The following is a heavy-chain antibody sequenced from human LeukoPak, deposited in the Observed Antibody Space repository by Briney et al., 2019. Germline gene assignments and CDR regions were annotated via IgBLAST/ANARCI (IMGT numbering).Heavy chain of an antibody. V-gene: IGHV3-7*01. CDR2: IKQDGSEK. CDR3: AKSYLIDY. CDR1: GFTFSNYY. Sequence: GGSLRLSCAASGFTFSNYYMSWVRQAPGKGLEWVANIKQDGSEKYYVDSVKGRFTISRDNAKNSLYLQMSSLRAEDTAVYYCAKSYLIDYWGQGTLVTVSS. J-gene: IGHJ4*02.